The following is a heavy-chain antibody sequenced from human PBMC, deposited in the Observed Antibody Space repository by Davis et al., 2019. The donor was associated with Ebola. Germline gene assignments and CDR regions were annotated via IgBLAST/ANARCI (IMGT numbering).Heavy chain of an antibody. Sequence: PGGSLRLSCAASGFTFSSYWMSWVRQAPGKGLEWVSAISGSGGSTYYADSVKGRFTISRDNSKNTLYLQMNSLRAEDTAVYYCAKGRNRTFRDSYYYYYYGMDVWGQGTTVTVSS. CDR2: ISGSGGST. J-gene: IGHJ6*02. CDR1: GFTFSSYW. CDR3: AKGRNRTFRDSYYYYYYGMDV. V-gene: IGHV3-23*01. D-gene: IGHD1-14*01.